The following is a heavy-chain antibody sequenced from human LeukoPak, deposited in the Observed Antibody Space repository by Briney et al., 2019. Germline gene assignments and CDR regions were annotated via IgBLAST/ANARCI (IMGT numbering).Heavy chain of an antibody. CDR1: GGSISSSRSY. Sequence: SETLSLTCSVSGGSISSSRSYWGWIRQTPGKGLEWVGSIYYNGDTYYNPSFKSRVSMSVDTAKNQISLILTSVTASDTAVYYCSREGYSCPNWFDTWGQGTLVTVSS. CDR2: IYYNGDT. CDR3: SREGYSCPNWFDT. J-gene: IGHJ5*02. V-gene: IGHV4-39*07. D-gene: IGHD4-11*01.